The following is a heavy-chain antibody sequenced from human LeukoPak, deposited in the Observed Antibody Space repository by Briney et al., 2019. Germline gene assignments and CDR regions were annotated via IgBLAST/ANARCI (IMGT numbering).Heavy chain of an antibody. CDR2: FDPEDGET. D-gene: IGHD6-19*01. CDR1: GYTLTELS. V-gene: IGHV1-24*01. CDR3: ATPRMRGYSSGVDY. J-gene: IGHJ4*02. Sequence: GASVKVSCKVSGYTLTELSMHWVRQAPGKGLEWMGGFDPEDGETIYAQKFQGRVTMTEDTSTDTAYMELSSLRSEDTAVYYCATPRMRGYSSGVDYWGQGTLVTVSS.